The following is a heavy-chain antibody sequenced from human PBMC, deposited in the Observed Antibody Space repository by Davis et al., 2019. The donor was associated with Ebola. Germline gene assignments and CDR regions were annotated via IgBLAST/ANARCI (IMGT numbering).Heavy chain of an antibody. J-gene: IGHJ6*02. Sequence: SETLSLTCAVSGGSISSSNWWSWVRQPPGKGLEWIGEIYHSGSTNYNPSLKSRVTISVDTSKNQFSLKLSSVTAADTAVYYCARDSQPMYYYGSGNYYYGMDVWGQGTTVTVSS. CDR3: ARDSQPMYYYGSGNYYYGMDV. CDR1: GGSISSSNW. V-gene: IGHV4-4*02. D-gene: IGHD3-10*01. CDR2: IYHSGST.